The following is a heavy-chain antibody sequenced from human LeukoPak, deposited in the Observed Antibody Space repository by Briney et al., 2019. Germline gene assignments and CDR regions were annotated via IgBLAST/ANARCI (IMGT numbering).Heavy chain of an antibody. V-gene: IGHV3-30-3*01. Sequence: GRSLRLSCAASGFTFSSYAMHWVRQAPGKGLEWVAVISYDGSNKYYADSVKGRFTISRDNSKNTLCLQMNSLRAEDTAVYYCAREGNYYDSSGYNVLGTYFDYWGQGTLVTVSS. J-gene: IGHJ4*02. CDR3: AREGNYYDSSGYNVLGTYFDY. D-gene: IGHD3-22*01. CDR1: GFTFSSYA. CDR2: ISYDGSNK.